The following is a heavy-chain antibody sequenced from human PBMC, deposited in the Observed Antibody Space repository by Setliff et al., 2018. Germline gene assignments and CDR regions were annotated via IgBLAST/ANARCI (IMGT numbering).Heavy chain of an antibody. D-gene: IGHD3-10*01. V-gene: IGHV4-39*07. CDR3: ARDRTYYGSGTYTRWFDY. Sequence: SETLSLTCTVSGASISSGGYYWGWIRQPPGKGLEWIGRIYHGGKTYYNTSLESRLTISVDTSKNQFSLKLTSVTAADTAVYYCARDRTYYGSGTYTRWFDYWGQGTLVTVSS. CDR2: IYHGGKT. J-gene: IGHJ4*02. CDR1: GASISSGGYY.